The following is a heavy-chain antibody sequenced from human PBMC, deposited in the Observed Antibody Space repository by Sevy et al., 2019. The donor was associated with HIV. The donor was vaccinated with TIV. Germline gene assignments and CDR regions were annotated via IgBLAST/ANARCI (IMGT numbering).Heavy chain of an antibody. V-gene: IGHV5-10-1*01. D-gene: IGHD6-19*01. J-gene: IGHJ6*03. Sequence: GESLKISCKGSGYSFTSYWISWVRQMPGKGLEWMGRIDPRDSYTNYSPSFQGHVTISADKSISTAYLQWSSLKASDTSMYYCARADRYSSGWYVNYYYYMDVWGKGTTVTVSS. CDR2: IDPRDSYT. CDR1: GYSFTSYW. CDR3: ARADRYSSGWYVNYYYYMDV.